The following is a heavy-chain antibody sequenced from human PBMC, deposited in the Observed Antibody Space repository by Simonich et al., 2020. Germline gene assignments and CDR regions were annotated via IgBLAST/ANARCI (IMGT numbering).Heavy chain of an antibody. D-gene: IGHD3-10*01. CDR2: IRNKANSYAT. CDR3: TRFDYYGSGSYYFDY. CDR1: GFTFSGSA. Sequence: EVQLVESGGGLVQPGGSLKLSCAASGFTFSGSAMHWARQASGKGLEWVGRIRNKANSYATAYAASVKGRFTISRDDSKNTAYLQMNSLKTEDTAVYYCTRFDYYGSGSYYFDYWGQGTLVTVSS. J-gene: IGHJ4*02. V-gene: IGHV3-73*02.